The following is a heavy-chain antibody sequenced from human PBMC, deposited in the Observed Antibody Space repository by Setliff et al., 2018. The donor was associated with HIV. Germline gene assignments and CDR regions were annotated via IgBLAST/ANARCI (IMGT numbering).Heavy chain of an antibody. CDR2: INDSGNT. Sequence: SETLSLTCAVYGGSVSDDYWSWIRQPPGRGMEWIGEINDSGNTNFNPSLKNRVTMSVDTSKSQFSLKLSSVTAADTAVYYCARSHIAAGTTTTSARTNWFDPWGQGTMVTVSS. J-gene: IGHJ5*02. D-gene: IGHD6-13*01. V-gene: IGHV4-34*01. CDR1: GGSVSDDY. CDR3: ARSHIAAGTTTTSARTNWFDP.